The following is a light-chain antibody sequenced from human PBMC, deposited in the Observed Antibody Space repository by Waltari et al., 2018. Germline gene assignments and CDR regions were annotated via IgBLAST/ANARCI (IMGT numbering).Light chain of an antibody. V-gene: IGLV4-69*01. J-gene: IGLJ3*02. CDR3: QTGGHGTWV. Sequence: PEKSPRDLINVNSDGSHKKGVGIPDRFSGSSSGAERYLTISSRQSEDEADYYCQTGGHGTWVFGGGTRLTVL. CDR2: VNSDGSH.